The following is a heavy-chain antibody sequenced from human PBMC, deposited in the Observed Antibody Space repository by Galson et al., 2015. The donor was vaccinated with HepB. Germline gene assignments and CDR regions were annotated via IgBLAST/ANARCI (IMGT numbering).Heavy chain of an antibody. CDR3: ARGVLLWDGPDY. V-gene: IGHV1-46*01. CDR2: INPSGGST. D-gene: IGHD3-10*01. CDR1: GYKFISYY. J-gene: IGHJ4*02. Sequence: SVKVSCKASGYKFISYYMHWVRQAPGQGLEWMRIINPSGGSTDYAPKFQGRVTLTRDTSTSTVFMELSSLRSDDTAVYFCARGVLLWDGPDYWGQGTVVTVSS.